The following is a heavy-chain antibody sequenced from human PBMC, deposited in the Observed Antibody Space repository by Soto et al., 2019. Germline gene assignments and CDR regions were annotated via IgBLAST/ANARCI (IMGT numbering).Heavy chain of an antibody. J-gene: IGHJ4*02. CDR2: INWNGGST. Sequence: GSLRLSCAASGFTFDDYGMSWVRQAPGKGLEWVSGINWNGGSTGYADSVKGRFTISRDNAKNSLYLQMNSLRAEDTALYYCARDGRYYDILTGYYIDAQYYFDYWGQGTLVTVSS. CDR3: ARDGRYYDILTGYYIDAQYYFDY. V-gene: IGHV3-20*04. CDR1: GFTFDDYG. D-gene: IGHD3-9*01.